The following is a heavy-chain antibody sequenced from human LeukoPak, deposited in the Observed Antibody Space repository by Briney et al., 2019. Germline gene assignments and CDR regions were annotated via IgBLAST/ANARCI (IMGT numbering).Heavy chain of an antibody. CDR3: ARGAYDSSGYYYFDY. V-gene: IGHV1-8*01. CDR1: GYIFTSYD. J-gene: IGHJ4*02. CDR2: MNPNSGNT. D-gene: IGHD3-22*01. Sequence: ASVKVSCKASGYIFTSYDINWVRQATGQGLEWMGWMNPNSGNTGYAQKFQGRVTMTRNTSISTAYMELSSLRSEDTAVYYCARGAYDSSGYYYFDYWGQGTLVTVSS.